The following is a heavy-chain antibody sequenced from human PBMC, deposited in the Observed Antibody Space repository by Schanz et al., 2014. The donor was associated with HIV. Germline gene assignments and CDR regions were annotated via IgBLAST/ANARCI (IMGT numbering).Heavy chain of an antibody. CDR2: MNNDVSSR. V-gene: IGHV3-74*01. CDR3: ARDRPRVTLPTCFDY. D-gene: IGHD3-16*01. J-gene: IGHJ4*03. Sequence: LQVVESGGGVVQPGRSLRLSCAASGFSFSDYWMHWVRQVPGKGLLWVSRMNNDVSSRLYADSVKGRFTISRDNAKNTLYLQMNSLRDEDTAVYYCARDRPRVTLPTCFDYWGQGTMVTVSS. CDR1: GFSFSDYW.